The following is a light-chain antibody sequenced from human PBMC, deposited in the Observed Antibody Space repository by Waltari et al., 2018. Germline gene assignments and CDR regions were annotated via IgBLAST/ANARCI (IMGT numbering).Light chain of an antibody. V-gene: IGKV3-15*01. Sequence: IVMTQSPATLSVSPGERATLTRRASQSISSNLAWYQQKPGQAPRLLIYSASARATGVPARFSGSVSGTEFTLTISSLQSEDFAVYYCQQYNNWPLTFGGGTKVEIK. CDR2: SAS. J-gene: IGKJ4*01. CDR1: QSISSN. CDR3: QQYNNWPLT.